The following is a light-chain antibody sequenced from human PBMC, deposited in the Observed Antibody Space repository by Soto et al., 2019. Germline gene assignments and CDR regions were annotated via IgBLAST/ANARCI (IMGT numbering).Light chain of an antibody. CDR2: AAS. V-gene: IGKV1-5*01. CDR3: QRYSSDSF. CDR1: QSVSIS. Sequence: DIQMTQSPSTLPASVGDRVTITCRASQSVSISLAWYQQKPGKAPKVLICAASSWESGVPSRFSGKGSETEFTLTINSLQDDVFASYYCQRYSSDSFFGGGTKVDIK. J-gene: IGKJ4*01.